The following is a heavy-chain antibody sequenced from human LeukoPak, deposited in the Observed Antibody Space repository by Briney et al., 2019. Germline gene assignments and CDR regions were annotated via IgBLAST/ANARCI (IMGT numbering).Heavy chain of an antibody. D-gene: IGHD4-11*01. CDR3: AKVKLGSKSYYYYGMDV. J-gene: IGHJ6*02. V-gene: IGHV3-43*02. CDR1: GFTFDDYA. Sequence: QPGGSLRLSCAASGFTFDDYAMHWVRQAPRKGLEWVSLISGDGGSTYYADSVKGRFTISRDNSKNSLYLQMNSLRTEDTALYYCAKVKLGSKSYYYYGMDVWGQGTTVTVSS. CDR2: ISGDGGST.